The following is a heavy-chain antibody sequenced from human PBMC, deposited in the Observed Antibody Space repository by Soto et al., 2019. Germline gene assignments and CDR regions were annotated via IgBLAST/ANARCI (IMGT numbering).Heavy chain of an antibody. V-gene: IGHV3-23*01. Sequence: GGSLTLSCQVAGFTFGSYAMSLVRQAPGKGLEWVGLVQSNNVTYYADSVRGRFTVSRDNSKNTLYLQMDSLRVEDTALYYCAKWLRGGSYYCDFWGQGAMVTVSS. CDR2: VQSNNVT. CDR3: AKWLRGGSYYCDF. CDR1: GFTFGSYA. J-gene: IGHJ4*02. D-gene: IGHD3-10*01.